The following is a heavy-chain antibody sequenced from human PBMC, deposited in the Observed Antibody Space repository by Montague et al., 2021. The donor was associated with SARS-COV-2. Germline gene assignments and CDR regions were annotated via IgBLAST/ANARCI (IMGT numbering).Heavy chain of an antibody. CDR3: ARESGSPTYYFYYGVDV. CDR2: IYTSGST. CDR1: GGSISSGSYF. D-gene: IGHD1-26*01. V-gene: IGHV4-61*02. Sequence: TLSLTCTVSGGSISSGSYFWSWIRQPAGKGLEWIGRIYTSGSTNYNPSLKSRVTISVDTSKNQFSLKLGSVTAADTAVYYCARESGSPTYYFYYGVDVWGQGTTVTVSS. J-gene: IGHJ6*02.